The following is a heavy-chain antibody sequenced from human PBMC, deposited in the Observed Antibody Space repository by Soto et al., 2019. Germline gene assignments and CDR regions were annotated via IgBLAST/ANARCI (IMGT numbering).Heavy chain of an antibody. CDR3: AKERPGYNLYYFHY. CDR1: GFTFSNCA. Sequence: PGGSLRLSCAASGFTFSNCAMYWVRQTPGKGLEWVSTISGSGADTYYADSVRGRFTISRDNSKNMLYLQMNSLRAEDTAVYYCAKERPGYNLYYFHYWGHGTLLSGSS. D-gene: IGHD5-12*01. V-gene: IGHV3-23*01. CDR2: ISGSGADT. J-gene: IGHJ4*01.